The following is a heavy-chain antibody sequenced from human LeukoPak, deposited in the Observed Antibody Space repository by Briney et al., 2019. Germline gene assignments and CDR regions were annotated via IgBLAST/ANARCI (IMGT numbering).Heavy chain of an antibody. CDR1: GFTFNNSW. V-gene: IGHV3-74*01. CDR2: INSDGSST. CDR3: ARPLGPRNTVTTPAPFDY. J-gene: IGHJ4*02. Sequence: PGGSLRLSCAASGFTFNNSWMHWVRQAPGKGLMWVSRINSDGSSTSYADAVKGRFTISRDSAKNTLYLQMNSLRGEDTAVYYCARPLGPRNTVTTPAPFDYWGQGTLVTVSS. D-gene: IGHD4-17*01.